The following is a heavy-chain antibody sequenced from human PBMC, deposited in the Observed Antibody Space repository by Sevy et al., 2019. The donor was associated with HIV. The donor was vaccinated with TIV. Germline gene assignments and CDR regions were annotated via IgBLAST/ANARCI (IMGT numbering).Heavy chain of an antibody. V-gene: IGHV3-53*01. D-gene: IGHD2-15*01. Sequence: GGSLRLSCAVSGFTLTNEFFSWVRQAPGKGLEWVAVIYTGGATYYADSVEGRLTISRDKSMNTLYLQMKSLRDGDTAVYYCARVGDCRGGTCFSGFYYALDVWGQGTMVTVSS. CDR3: ARVGDCRGGTCFSGFYYALDV. CDR1: GFTLTNEF. CDR2: IYTGGAT. J-gene: IGHJ6*02.